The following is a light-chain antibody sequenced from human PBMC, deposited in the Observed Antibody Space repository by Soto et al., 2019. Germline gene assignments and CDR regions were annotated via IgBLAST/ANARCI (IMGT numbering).Light chain of an antibody. CDR2: DVS. CDR3: SSYTSSNTLV. V-gene: IGLV2-14*01. Sequence: QSVLTQPASVSGSPGQSITISCIGTSSDVGDYNYVSWYQQHPGKAPKVMIYDVSHRPSGVSKRFSGSKSGNTASLTISGLQAEDEADYYCSSYTSSNTLVFGGGTKLTV. J-gene: IGLJ3*02. CDR1: SSDVGDYNY.